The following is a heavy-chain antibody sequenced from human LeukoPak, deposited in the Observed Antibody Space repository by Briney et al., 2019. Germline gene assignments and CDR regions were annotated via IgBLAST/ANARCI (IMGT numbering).Heavy chain of an antibody. CDR2: IYTSGST. CDR1: GGSISNYY. J-gene: IGHJ4*02. CDR3: ARDAYYYDSSGYNICDY. V-gene: IGHV4-4*07. Sequence: SETLSLTCTVSGGSISNYYWSWIRQPAGRGLEWIGRIYTSGSTYYNPSLGSRVTMSVDTSKNQFSLKLSSVTAADTAVYYCARDAYYYDSSGYNICDYWGQGTLVTVSS. D-gene: IGHD3-22*01.